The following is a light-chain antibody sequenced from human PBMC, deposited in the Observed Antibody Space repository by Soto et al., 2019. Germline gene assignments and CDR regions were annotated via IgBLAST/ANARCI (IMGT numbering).Light chain of an antibody. V-gene: IGKV1-39*01. CDR1: QGINTY. CDR2: IAS. J-gene: IGKJ1*01. CDR3: QQSYGSPT. Sequence: DIQLTQSPSSLSASVGDRVTITCRASQGINTYLNWYQQKPGNAPKLLIHIASSLPSGVPSRFSGRGSGTDFTLTINSLQPEDFATYYCQQSYGSPTFGQGTKVEIK.